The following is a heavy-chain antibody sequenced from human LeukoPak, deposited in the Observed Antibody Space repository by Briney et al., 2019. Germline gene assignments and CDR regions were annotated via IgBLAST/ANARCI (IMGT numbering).Heavy chain of an antibody. V-gene: IGHV3-48*04. D-gene: IGHD3-9*01. CDR1: GFSLSAYN. J-gene: IGHJ1*01. Sequence: GESLRLSCEGSGFSLSAYNMNWVRQAPGKGLESVSYISSSSATIFYADSVKGRFTISRDNAKNSLYLQMNSLRAEDTAVYYCARDGHYDILTGYFQDWGQGTLVTVSS. CDR3: ARDGHYDILTGYFQD. CDR2: ISSSSATI.